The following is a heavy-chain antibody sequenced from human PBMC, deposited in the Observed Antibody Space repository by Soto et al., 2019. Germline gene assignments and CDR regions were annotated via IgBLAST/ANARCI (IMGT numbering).Heavy chain of an antibody. CDR2: IGGSGAGT. V-gene: IGHV3-23*01. D-gene: IGHD6-19*01. Sequence: GGSLRLSCAASGFTFSSYAMSWVRQAPGKGLEWVSGIGGSGAGTNYADSVKGRFTISRDNSKNTLYLQMSSLRAEDTAVYYCARGGGIAVARTHLAYWGQGTLVTVSS. CDR1: GFTFSSYA. J-gene: IGHJ4*02. CDR3: ARGGGIAVARTHLAY.